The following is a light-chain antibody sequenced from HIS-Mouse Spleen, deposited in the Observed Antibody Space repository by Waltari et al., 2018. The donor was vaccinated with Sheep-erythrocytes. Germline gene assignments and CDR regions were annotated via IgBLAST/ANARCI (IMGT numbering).Light chain of an antibody. CDR1: SSDVGGYNY. CDR3: SSYTSSSTLV. Sequence: QSALTQPASVSGSPGQSIPISCTGTSSDVGGYNYVSWYQQHPGKAPRLMIYDVSNRTSGVSNRFSGSKSGNTASLTISGLQAGDEADYYCSSYTSSSTLVFGTGTKVTVL. V-gene: IGLV2-14*03. J-gene: IGLJ1*01. CDR2: DVS.